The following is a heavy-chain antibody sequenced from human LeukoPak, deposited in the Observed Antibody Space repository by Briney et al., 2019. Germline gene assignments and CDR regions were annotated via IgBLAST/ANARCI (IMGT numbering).Heavy chain of an antibody. CDR3: SSLIYDSSGYYLYFDY. V-gene: IGHV4-59*08. CDR2: IYHCVSP. D-gene: IGHD3-22*01. CDR1: GGSISSYY. Sequence: SETLSLTCTLPGGSISSYYWRWIRQPRGRGLGCIGIIYHCVSPTTKPPLKGRVTVSVATPKNQFSLKLSSVTAADTAMYYCSSLIYDSSGYYLYFDYWGQGTLVTVSS. J-gene: IGHJ4*02.